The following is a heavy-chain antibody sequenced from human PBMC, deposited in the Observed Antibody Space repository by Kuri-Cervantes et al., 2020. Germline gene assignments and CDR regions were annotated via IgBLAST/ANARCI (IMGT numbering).Heavy chain of an antibody. D-gene: IGHD6-13*01. CDR1: GFTFSSYA. CDR3: ARDHSRTWFLHFDY. V-gene: IGHV3-30*01. Sequence: GESLKISCAASGFTFSSYAMHWVRQAPGKGLEWVAVMSYDGSNKYYADSVKGRFTMSRDNSKNTLYLQMDSLRAEDTAVYYCARDHSRTWFLHFDYWGQGTLVTVSS. CDR2: MSYDGSNK. J-gene: IGHJ4*02.